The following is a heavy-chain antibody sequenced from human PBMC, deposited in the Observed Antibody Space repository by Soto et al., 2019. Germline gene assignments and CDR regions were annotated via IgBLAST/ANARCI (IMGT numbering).Heavy chain of an antibody. D-gene: IGHD3-22*01. CDR1: GFTFSSYA. CDR3: AREAGEYYDSSGGGFHWFAR. Sequence: RGSLRLSCSASGFTFSSYAMHWVRQAPGKGLEWVAVISYDGSNKYYADSVKGRFTISRDNSKNTLYLQMNSLRAEDTAVYYCAREAGEYYDSSGGGFHWFARRGQGSRVTVSS. CDR2: ISYDGSNK. J-gene: IGHJ5*02. V-gene: IGHV3-30-3*01.